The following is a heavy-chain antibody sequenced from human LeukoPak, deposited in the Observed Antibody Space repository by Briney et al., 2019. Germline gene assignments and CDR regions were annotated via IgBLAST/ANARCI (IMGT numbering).Heavy chain of an antibody. CDR3: ARDSGCSSTSCSQESDY. CDR1: GGTFSSYA. J-gene: IGHJ4*02. CDR2: IIPIFGTA. Sequence: AASVTVSCTASGGTFSSYAISWVRQAPGQGLEWMGGIIPIFGTANYAQKFQGRVTITADESTSTAYMELSSLRSEDTAVYYCARDSGCSSTSCSQESDYWGQGTLVTVSS. D-gene: IGHD2-2*01. V-gene: IGHV1-69*13.